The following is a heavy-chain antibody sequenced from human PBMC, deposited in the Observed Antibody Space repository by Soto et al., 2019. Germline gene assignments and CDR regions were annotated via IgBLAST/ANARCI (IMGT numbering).Heavy chain of an antibody. J-gene: IGHJ4*02. CDR1: GYTFTGYY. Sequence: GSVKVSCKASGYTFTGYYMHWVRQAPGQGLEWMGWINPNSGGTNYAQKLQGRVTMTTDTSTSTAYMELRSLRSDDTAVYYCARERRGYCSSTSCYRPFDYWGQGTLVTVSS. CDR2: INPNSGGT. V-gene: IGHV1-2*02. CDR3: ARERRGYCSSTSCYRPFDY. D-gene: IGHD2-2*02.